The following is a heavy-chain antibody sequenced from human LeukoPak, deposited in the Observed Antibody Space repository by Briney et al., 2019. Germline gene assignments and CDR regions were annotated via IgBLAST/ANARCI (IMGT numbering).Heavy chain of an antibody. V-gene: IGHV4-59*13. D-gene: IGHD3-16*01. CDR1: GDPINNYY. CDR2: IYYGGST. CDR3: ATGGRRWFVP. J-gene: IGHJ5*02. Sequence: PSDPLSLPCTLSGDPINNYYWRWLPHPPGKRVEWIAYIYYGGSTSYNPSLKSRVTISVDTSKNQLYLNLSSVTAADTAVYYCATGGRRWFVPWGQGTLVTVSS.